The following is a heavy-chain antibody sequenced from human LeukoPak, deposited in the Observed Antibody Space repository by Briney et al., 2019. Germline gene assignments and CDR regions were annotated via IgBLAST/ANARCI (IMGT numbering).Heavy chain of an antibody. Sequence: ASVKVSCKASGYTFTGYYIHWVRQAPGQGLEWMGWIHTNRGNTNYALEFQGRITMTRYTSISTAYMELNRLTSDDTAVYYCAKVTATTFDYWGQGTLVTVSS. D-gene: IGHD2-21*02. CDR2: IHTNRGNT. J-gene: IGHJ4*02. V-gene: IGHV1-2*02. CDR3: AKVTATTFDY. CDR1: GYTFTGYY.